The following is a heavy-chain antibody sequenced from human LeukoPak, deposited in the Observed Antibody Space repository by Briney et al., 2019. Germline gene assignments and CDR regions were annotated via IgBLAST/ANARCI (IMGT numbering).Heavy chain of an antibody. V-gene: IGHV4-34*01. Sequence: SGTLSLTCAVYGGSFSGYYWSWIRQPLGKGLEWIGEINHSGSTNYNPSLKSRVTISVDTSKNQFSLKLSSVTAADTAVYYCASQRGYSYDIDYWGQGTLVTVSS. CDR3: ASQRGYSYDIDY. J-gene: IGHJ4*02. CDR2: INHSGST. D-gene: IGHD5-18*01. CDR1: GGSFSGYY.